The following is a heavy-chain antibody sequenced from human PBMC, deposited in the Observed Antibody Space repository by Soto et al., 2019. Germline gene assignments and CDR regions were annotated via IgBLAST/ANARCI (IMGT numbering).Heavy chain of an antibody. CDR2: ISSSSSTI. CDR3: ARDDDYYDSTGYYFGMDV. V-gene: IGHV3-48*02. J-gene: IGHJ6*02. CDR1: GFTFSSYS. D-gene: IGHD3-22*01. Sequence: GGSLRLSCAASGFTFSSYSMNWVRQAPGKGLEWVSYISSSSSTIYYADSVKGRFTISRDNAKNSLYLQMNSLRDEDTAVYYCARDDDYYDSTGYYFGMDVWGQGTTVTVS.